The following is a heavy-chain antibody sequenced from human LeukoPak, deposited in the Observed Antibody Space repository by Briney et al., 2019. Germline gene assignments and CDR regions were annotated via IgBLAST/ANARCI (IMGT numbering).Heavy chain of an antibody. V-gene: IGHV3-23*01. CDR3: AKDHDYYASGPI. CDR2: ISGSGGST. CDR1: GYISINYA. Sequence: GGSLRVSCAVSGYISINYAMNGVRPAPGKGLEWVSAISGSGGSTYYADSVKGRFTISRDNSKNTLYLQMNSLRAEDTAVYYCAKDHDYYASGPIWGQGTMVTVSS. J-gene: IGHJ3*02. D-gene: IGHD3-10*01.